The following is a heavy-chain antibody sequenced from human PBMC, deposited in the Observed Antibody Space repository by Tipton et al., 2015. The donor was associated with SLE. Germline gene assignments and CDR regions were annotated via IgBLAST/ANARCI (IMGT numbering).Heavy chain of an antibody. CDR2: ISGSGGST. Sequence: SLRLSCAASGFTFSSYAMSWVRQAPGKGLEWVSAISGSGGSTYYADSVKGRFTISRDNAKNTLYLQMNSLRAEDTAVYYCARVELEMATGFDYWGQGTLVTVSS. D-gene: IGHD5-24*01. CDR3: ARVELEMATGFDY. J-gene: IGHJ4*02. V-gene: IGHV3-23*01. CDR1: GFTFSSYA.